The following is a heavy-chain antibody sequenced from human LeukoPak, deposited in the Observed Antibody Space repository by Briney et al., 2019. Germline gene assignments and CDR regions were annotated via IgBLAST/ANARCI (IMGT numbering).Heavy chain of an antibody. CDR3: AKNRGHCVDGVCHNYYYMDV. CDR2: VSGSARRT. J-gene: IGHJ6*03. Sequence: GGSLRLSCAASGFTFSSFAMTWVRQAPGKGLEWVSTVSGSARRTDYADSVKGRFTISRDNLKNTLYLQMNGLRAEDTAVYYCAKNRGHCVDGVCHNYYYMDVWGRGTTVTVSS. V-gene: IGHV3-23*01. CDR1: GFTFSSFA. D-gene: IGHD2-8*02.